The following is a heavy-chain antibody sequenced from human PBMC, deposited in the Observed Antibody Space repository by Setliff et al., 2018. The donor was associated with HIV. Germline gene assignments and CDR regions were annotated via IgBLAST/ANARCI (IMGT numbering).Heavy chain of an antibody. D-gene: IGHD1-26*01. V-gene: IGHV1-69*13. CDR1: GYTLTEVS. CDR2: IIPMIGTP. J-gene: IGHJ4*02. CDR3: ASGSHGEGATDY. Sequence: SVKVSCKISGYTLTEVSMHWVRQAPGQGLEWMGGIIPMIGTPKYAQKFQGRVTITADESTNTAYMELSSLRSEDTAVYYCASGSHGEGATDYWGLGTLVTVSS.